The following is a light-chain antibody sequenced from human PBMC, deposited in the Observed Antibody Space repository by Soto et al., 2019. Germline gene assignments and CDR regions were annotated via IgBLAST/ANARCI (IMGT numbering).Light chain of an antibody. J-gene: IGKJ2*01. V-gene: IGKV1-39*01. Sequence: DIQMSQSPSSLSASVGDRITITCRASQSLGDYLNWYQQKPGMAPKLLIYRTSTVLSGIPSRFSGSGSGTQFTLTISGLRPEDFATYFCQQGQATPYTFGQGTILDIK. CDR2: RTS. CDR1: QSLGDY. CDR3: QQGQATPYT.